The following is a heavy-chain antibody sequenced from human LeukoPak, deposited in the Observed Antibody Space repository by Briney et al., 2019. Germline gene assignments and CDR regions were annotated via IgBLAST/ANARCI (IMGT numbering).Heavy chain of an antibody. V-gene: IGHV3-23*01. J-gene: IGHJ4*02. CDR2: ISGSGGST. Sequence: GGSLRLSCAASGFTFSSYAMSWVRQAPGKGLEWVSAISGSGGSTYYADSVKGRFTISRDNSKNTLYLQMNSLRAEDTAVYYCASLYSSGWYGPHGDFDYWGQGTLVTVSS. CDR1: GFTFSSYA. CDR3: ASLYSSGWYGPHGDFDY. D-gene: IGHD6-19*01.